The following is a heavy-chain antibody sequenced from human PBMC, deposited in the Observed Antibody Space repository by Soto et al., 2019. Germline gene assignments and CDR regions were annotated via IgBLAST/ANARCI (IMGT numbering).Heavy chain of an antibody. V-gene: IGHV3-43*01. CDR3: AKDVYRRGMNHWFDP. Sequence: EMSMVESGGGVVQPGGSLRLSCQASGFNFSDYTLHWVRQSPGKGLEWVSFISWDGSTYYGESVQGRFTVSRDNNKNSLYLLISDLRPEYTGFYYCAKDVYRRGMNHWFDPWGQGTLVSVSS. J-gene: IGHJ5*02. D-gene: IGHD4-4*01. CDR1: GFNFSDYT. CDR2: ISWDGST.